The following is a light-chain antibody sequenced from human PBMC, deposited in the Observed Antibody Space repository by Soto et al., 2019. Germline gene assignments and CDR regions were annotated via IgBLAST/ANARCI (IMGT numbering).Light chain of an antibody. Sequence: QSALTQPASVSGSPGQSITISCTGTSSDVGGHDYVSWYQQYPGKAPKLMIYDVTNRPSGVSNRFSCYKSGNTASLTISGYQAEVEADYYCSSYASSSTYVFGTGTKLTVL. J-gene: IGLJ1*01. CDR1: SSDVGGHDY. V-gene: IGLV2-14*01. CDR3: SSYASSSTYV. CDR2: DVT.